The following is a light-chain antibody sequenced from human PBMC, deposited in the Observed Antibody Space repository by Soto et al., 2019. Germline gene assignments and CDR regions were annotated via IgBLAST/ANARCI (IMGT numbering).Light chain of an antibody. CDR1: SSDVGGYNS. CDR3: SSYTSSRTLV. CDR2: EVS. Sequence: QSALTQPASVSGSPGQSITISCTGTSSDVGGYNSVSWYQQHPGKAPKLMIYEVSYRPSGVSNRFSGSKSGNTASLTISGLQAEDEADYHCSSYTSSRTLVFGGGTKLTVL. J-gene: IGLJ2*01. V-gene: IGLV2-14*01.